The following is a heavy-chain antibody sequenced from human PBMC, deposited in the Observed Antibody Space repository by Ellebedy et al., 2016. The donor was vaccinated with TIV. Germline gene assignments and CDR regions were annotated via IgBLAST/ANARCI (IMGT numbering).Heavy chain of an antibody. CDR3: ARDRDGVFDY. CDR1: GFTFSNYA. CDR2: ISGSGTRT. D-gene: IGHD3-10*01. J-gene: IGHJ4*02. V-gene: IGHV3-23*01. Sequence: GESLKISCAASGFTFSNYAMCWVRQAPGKGLEWVSTISGSGTRTYYADSVKGRFTISRDNAKNTLYLQMNSLRAEDTAVYYCARDRDGVFDYWGQGTLVTVSS.